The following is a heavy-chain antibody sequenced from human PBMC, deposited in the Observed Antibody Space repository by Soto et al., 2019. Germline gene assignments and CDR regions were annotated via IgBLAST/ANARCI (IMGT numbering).Heavy chain of an antibody. CDR3: ARGLITSTHRGIDY. D-gene: IGHD3-16*01. V-gene: IGHV3-33*01. J-gene: IGHJ4*02. CDR2: IWYDGSNK. CDR1: GFTFGSYG. Sequence: QVQLVESGGGVVQPGRSLRLSCAASGFTFGSYGMHWVRQAPGKGLEWVAVIWYDGSNKYYTDSVKGRFTISRDNSRNTLYLQMNSLSAEDTAVYYCARGLITSTHRGIDYWGQGTLVTVSS.